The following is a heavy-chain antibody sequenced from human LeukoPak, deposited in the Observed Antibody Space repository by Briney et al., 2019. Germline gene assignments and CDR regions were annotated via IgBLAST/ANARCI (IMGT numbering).Heavy chain of an antibody. D-gene: IGHD5-24*01. CDR1: GYSISSGYY. V-gene: IGHV4-38-2*02. Sequence: SESLSLTCTVSGYSISSGYYWGWIRQPPGKGLEWIGSIYHSGSTYYNPSLKSRVTISVDTSKNQFSLKLSSVTAADTAVYYCARDWRQGMATTFGPADYCGQGTLVTVSS. CDR3: ARDWRQGMATTFGPADY. CDR2: IYHSGST. J-gene: IGHJ4*02.